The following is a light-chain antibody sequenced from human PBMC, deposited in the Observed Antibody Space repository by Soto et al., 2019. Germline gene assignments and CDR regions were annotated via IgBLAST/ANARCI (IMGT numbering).Light chain of an antibody. Sequence: DIQMTHSPSSVSASVVDRVTITFLASQVLNNWLAWFQQRPGKVPKLLISTVYTLQSGVPSRFSGSGSGTDFTLTITSLQPEDFATYFCQKGRSFPWTCGHGTTGDIK. CDR1: QVLNNW. CDR2: TVY. CDR3: QKGRSFPWT. J-gene: IGKJ1*01. V-gene: IGKV1-12*01.